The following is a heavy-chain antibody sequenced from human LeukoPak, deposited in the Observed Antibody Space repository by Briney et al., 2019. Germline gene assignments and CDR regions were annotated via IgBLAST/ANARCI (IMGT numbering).Heavy chain of an antibody. CDR1: GGSISIYY. J-gene: IGHJ4*02. CDR3: ARVGNYYDSSGYYYFDY. D-gene: IGHD3-22*01. Sequence: SETLSLTCTVPGGSISIYYWSWIRQPAGKGLEWIGRIYTSGSTNYNPSLKSRVTMSVDTSKNQFSLKLSSVTAADTAVYYCARVGNYYDSSGYYYFDYWGQGTLVTVSS. V-gene: IGHV4-4*07. CDR2: IYTSGST.